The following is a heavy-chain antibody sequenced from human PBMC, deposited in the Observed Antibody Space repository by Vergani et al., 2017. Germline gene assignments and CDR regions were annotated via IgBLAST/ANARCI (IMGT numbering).Heavy chain of an antibody. CDR2: INPNSGGT. CDR1: GYTFTGYY. D-gene: IGHD6-13*01. J-gene: IGHJ6*03. Sequence: QVQLVQSGAEVKKPGASVKVSCKASGYTFTGYYMHWVRQAPGQGLEWMGWINPNSGGTNYAQKFQGMVTMTRDTSISTAYMELSRLRSDDTAVYYCARDGSSSWPYYYYYMDVWGKGTTVTVSS. V-gene: IGHV1-2*02. CDR3: ARDGSSSWPYYYYYMDV.